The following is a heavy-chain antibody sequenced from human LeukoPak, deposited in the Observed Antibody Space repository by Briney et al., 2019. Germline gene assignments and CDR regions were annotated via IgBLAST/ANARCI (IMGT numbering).Heavy chain of an antibody. D-gene: IGHD3-10*01. V-gene: IGHV3-30-3*01. CDR3: ARSSGY. CDR2: ISYDGSNK. J-gene: IGHJ4*02. CDR1: GFTFSSYA. Sequence: GGSLRLSCAASGFTFSSYAMPWVRQAPGKGLEWVAVISYDGSNKYYADSVKGRFTISRDNSKNTLYLQMNSLRAEDTAVYYCARSSGYWGQGTLVTVSS.